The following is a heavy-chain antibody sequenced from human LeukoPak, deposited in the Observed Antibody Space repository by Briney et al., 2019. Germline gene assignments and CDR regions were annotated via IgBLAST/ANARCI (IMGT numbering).Heavy chain of an antibody. CDR3: ARARGQSGVDY. CDR1: GGSISSYY. CDR2: LSTSGTT. J-gene: IGHJ4*02. Sequence: SETLSLTCTVSGGSISSYYWSWIRQPAGKGLEWIGRLSTSGTTNYNPSLKSRLTMSLDTSKNQLSLNLTSVTAADTAVYYCARARGQSGVDYWGQGTLVTVSS. V-gene: IGHV4-4*07. D-gene: IGHD3-10*01.